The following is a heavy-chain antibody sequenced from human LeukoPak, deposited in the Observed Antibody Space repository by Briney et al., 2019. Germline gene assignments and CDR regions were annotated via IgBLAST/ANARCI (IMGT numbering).Heavy chain of an antibody. CDR3: ARDVGGYYFDY. CDR2: IYYSGST. CDR1: GGSFSGYY. D-gene: IGHD3-10*01. V-gene: IGHV4-34*09. J-gene: IGHJ4*02. Sequence: PSETLSLTCAVYGGSFSGYYWSWIRQPPGKGLEWIGYIYYSGSTYYNPSLKSRVTISVDTSKNQFSLKLSSVTAADTAVYYCARDVGGYYFDYWGQGTLVTVSS.